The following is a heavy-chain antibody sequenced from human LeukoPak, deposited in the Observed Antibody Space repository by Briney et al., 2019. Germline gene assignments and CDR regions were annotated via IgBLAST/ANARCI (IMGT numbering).Heavy chain of an antibody. V-gene: IGHV3-23*01. CDR3: VRTSEYGDSGY. D-gene: IGHD4-17*01. CDR2: ISGSGGDT. Sequence: GSLRLSCAASGFTFNNYGMSWVRQAPGKGLEWVSTISGSGGDTYYADSLKGRFTISRDNSKNTLYLQMNSLRAEDTAVYYCVRTSEYGDSGYWGQGTLVTVSS. J-gene: IGHJ4*02. CDR1: GFTFNNYG.